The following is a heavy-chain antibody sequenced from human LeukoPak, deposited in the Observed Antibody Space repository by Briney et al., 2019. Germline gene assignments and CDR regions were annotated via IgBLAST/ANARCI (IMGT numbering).Heavy chain of an antibody. CDR2: ISSSSSYI. CDR1: GFTFSTYS. J-gene: IGHJ4*02. D-gene: IGHD3-22*01. CDR3: ARAEYDSSLGFGH. Sequence: GGSLRLSCAASGFTFSTYSMTGVRQAPGKGLEWVSSISSSSSYIYYADSVKGRFTVSRDDSENTVLLQMDSLRAEDTAVYYCARAEYDSSLGFGHWGQGTLVTVSS. V-gene: IGHV3-21*04.